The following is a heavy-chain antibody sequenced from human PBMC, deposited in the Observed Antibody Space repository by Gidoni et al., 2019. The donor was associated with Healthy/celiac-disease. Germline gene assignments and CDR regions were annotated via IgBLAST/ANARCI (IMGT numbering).Heavy chain of an antibody. CDR3: AREGGVCSSTSCYYYYGMDV. CDR1: GYTFTSYG. Sequence: QLVQSVAAVKKPEASFQFSCKTSGYTFTSYGLSWVRQAPGQVLEWMGWISAYNGNTNYAQKLQGRVTMTTDTSTITAYMELRSLRSDETAVYYCAREGGVCSSTSCYYYYGMDVWGQGTTVTVSS. CDR2: ISAYNGNT. J-gene: IGHJ6*02. D-gene: IGHD2-2*01. V-gene: IGHV1-18*04.